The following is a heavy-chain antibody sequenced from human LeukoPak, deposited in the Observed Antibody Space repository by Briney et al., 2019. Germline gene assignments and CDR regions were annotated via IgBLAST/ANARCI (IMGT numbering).Heavy chain of an antibody. V-gene: IGHV3-21*01. CDR3: ARAYSGYDRTDY. CDR2: ISSSSSSYM. Sequence: GGSLRLSCAASGFTFSSYSMNWVRQAPGKGLEWVSSISSSSSSYMYYADSVKGRFTISRDNAKNSLYLQMNSLRAEDTAVYYCARAYSGYDRTDYWGQGTLVTVSS. J-gene: IGHJ4*02. D-gene: IGHD5-12*01. CDR1: GFTFSSYS.